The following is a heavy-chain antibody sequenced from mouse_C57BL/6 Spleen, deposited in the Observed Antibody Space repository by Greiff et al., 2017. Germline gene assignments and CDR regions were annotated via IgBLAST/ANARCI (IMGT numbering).Heavy chain of an antibody. CDR2: IDPSDSYT. CDR3: ARDYGSSPFAY. Sequence: LVESGAELVMPGASVKLSCKASGYTFTSYWMHWVKQRPGQGLEWIGEIDPSDSYTNYNQKFKGKSTLTVDKSSSTAYMQLSSLTSEDSAVYYCARDYGSSPFAYWGQGTLVTVSA. D-gene: IGHD1-1*01. J-gene: IGHJ3*01. CDR1: GYTFTSYW. V-gene: IGHV1-69*01.